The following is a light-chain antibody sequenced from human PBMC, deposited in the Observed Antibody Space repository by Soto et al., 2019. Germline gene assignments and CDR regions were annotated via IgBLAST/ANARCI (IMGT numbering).Light chain of an antibody. Sequence: DIQMTQSPSSLSASVGDRVTITCRASQSISSYLNWYQQKPGKAPKLLIYAASSLQSGVPSRFSGSGSGTDFTLTISSLHPEDFATYYCQQSYITPPTFGPGTKVDIK. CDR1: QSISSY. CDR3: QQSYITPPT. J-gene: IGKJ3*01. CDR2: AAS. V-gene: IGKV1-39*01.